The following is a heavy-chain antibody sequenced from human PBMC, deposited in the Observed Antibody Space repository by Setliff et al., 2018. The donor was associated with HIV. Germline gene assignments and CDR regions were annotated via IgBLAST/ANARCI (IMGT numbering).Heavy chain of an antibody. V-gene: IGHV4-59*08. CDR3: ARGGAFCGRDSCYYLDY. J-gene: IGHJ4*02. D-gene: IGHD2-21*02. Sequence: SETLSLTCTVSGGSISSHYWIWIRQPPGKGLEWIGYVHYSGATNYNPSLKSRVTISLDTSRTQFSLRLSPVTAADTAVYFCARGGAFCGRDSCYYLDYWGQGNPVTVSS. CDR2: VHYSGAT. CDR1: GGSISSHY.